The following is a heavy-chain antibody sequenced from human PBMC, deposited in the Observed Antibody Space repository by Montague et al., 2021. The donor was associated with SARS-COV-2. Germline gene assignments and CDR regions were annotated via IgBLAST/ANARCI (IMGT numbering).Heavy chain of an antibody. CDR1: GDSITNHY. CDR2: MHFTGKT. J-gene: IGHJ4*02. D-gene: IGHD3-10*01. CDR3: ARDRFDFGAGRQGTIDF. Sequence: SETLSLTCSVSGDSITNHYWSWIRQPAGKGLEWIGRMHFTGKTNFSPFFSSRLTMSADTSKNQFSLKLTSVTAADAAIYFCARDRFDFGAGRQGTIDFWGQGTLVTVSS. V-gene: IGHV4-4*07.